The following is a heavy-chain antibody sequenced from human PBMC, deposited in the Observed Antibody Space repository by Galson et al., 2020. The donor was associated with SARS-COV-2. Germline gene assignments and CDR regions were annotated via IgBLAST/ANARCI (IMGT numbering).Heavy chain of an antibody. CDR1: GFRFTASA. V-gene: IGHV1-58*01. CDR3: AAFVGNNPAY. Sequence: SVKVSCKTSGFRFTASAVQWVRQARGQRLEWIGWIVVGSGKTNYAQKFQERVTITRDMSTTTAYMELSSLRSEDTAVYYCAAFVGNNPAYWGRGTLVTVSS. CDR2: IVVGSGKT. J-gene: IGHJ2*01. D-gene: IGHD1-26*01.